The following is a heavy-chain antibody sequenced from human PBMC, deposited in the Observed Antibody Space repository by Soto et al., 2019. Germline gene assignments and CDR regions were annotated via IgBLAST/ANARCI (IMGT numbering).Heavy chain of an antibody. Sequence: ASVKVSCKACGDTFTSYYTYWVRQAPGQGLEWMGIINPSGGSTSYAQKLQGRVTMTRDTSTSTAYMELSSLRSEDTAVYYCARDRHILVGTANETHYSSYGMHVWGQATTVTVSS. CDR2: INPSGGST. V-gene: IGHV1-46*01. CDR3: ARDRHILVGTANETHYSSYGMHV. CDR1: GDTFTSYY. D-gene: IGHD2-21*02. J-gene: IGHJ6*02.